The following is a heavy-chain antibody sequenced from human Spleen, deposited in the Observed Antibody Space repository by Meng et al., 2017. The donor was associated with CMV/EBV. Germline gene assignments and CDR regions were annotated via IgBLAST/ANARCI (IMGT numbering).Heavy chain of an antibody. CDR1: GYTFSDYY. CDR2: MNPDSGGT. D-gene: IGHD2-2*01. V-gene: IGHV1-2*02. J-gene: IGHJ4*02. CDR3: ARRLDCSSASCYSYYFDY. Sequence: ASVKVSCKSSGYTFSDYYVHWVRQAPGQGLEWMGWMNPDSGGTNYAQKFQGRVTMTRDTSITTAYMELSRLRSDDTAVYYCARRLDCSSASCYSYYFDYWGQGSLVTVSS.